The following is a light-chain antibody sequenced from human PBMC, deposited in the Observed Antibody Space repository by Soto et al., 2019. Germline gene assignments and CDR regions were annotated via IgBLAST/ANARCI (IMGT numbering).Light chain of an antibody. CDR1: QGIRND. Sequence: DIQMTQSPSSLSASVGDRVTITCRASQGIRNDLGWYQQKPGKGPKRRIYAASNLSSGVPPRCSGSGSSAEFTLTISSLPPEDLATYFCLQHNTYPLTFGGGTRVEV. J-gene: IGKJ4*01. V-gene: IGKV1-17*01. CDR3: LQHNTYPLT. CDR2: AAS.